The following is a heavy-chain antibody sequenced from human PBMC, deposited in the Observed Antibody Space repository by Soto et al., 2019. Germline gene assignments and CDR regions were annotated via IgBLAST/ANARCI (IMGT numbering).Heavy chain of an antibody. CDR3: AGAQVSGTNEIGFSV. J-gene: IGHJ3*01. D-gene: IGHD1-1*01. CDR2: IYPSFHSP. V-gene: IGHV1-46*01. CDR1: GDTFRDYY. Sequence: QVQLVQSGAEVKKPRASVKISCKTSGDTFRDYYMHWVRQAPGQGLEWMSIIYPSFHSPTYSKNFKGTLTVTSDASTITVYMELTSLNSEDRAVYYCAGAQVSGTNEIGFSVWGQGTLVTVSS.